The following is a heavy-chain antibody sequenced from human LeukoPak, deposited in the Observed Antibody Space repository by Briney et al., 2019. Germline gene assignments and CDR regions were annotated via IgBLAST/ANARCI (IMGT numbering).Heavy chain of an antibody. CDR3: ACHAVRYSAYDREEDAFDI. Sequence: SETLSLTCAVYGGSFSGYYWSWIRQPPGKGLEWIGEINHSGSTNYNPSLKSRVAMSVDTSKNQFSLKLSSVTAADTAVYYCACHAVRYSAYDREEDAFDIWGQGT. V-gene: IGHV4-34*01. J-gene: IGHJ3*02. D-gene: IGHD5-12*01. CDR1: GGSFSGYY. CDR2: INHSGST.